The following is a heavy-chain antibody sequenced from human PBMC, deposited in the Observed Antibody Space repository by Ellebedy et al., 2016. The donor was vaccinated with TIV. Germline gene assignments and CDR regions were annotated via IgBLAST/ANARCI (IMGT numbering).Heavy chain of an antibody. Sequence: ASVKVSCKASGGTFSSYAISWVRQAPGQGLEWMGGIIPIFGTANYAQKFQGRVTITADESTSTAYMELSSLRSEDTAVYYCARDPFEMVRGIRIRNYYYGMDVWGQGTTVTVSS. CDR1: GGTFSSYA. J-gene: IGHJ6*02. CDR3: ARDPFEMVRGIRIRNYYYGMDV. V-gene: IGHV1-69*13. CDR2: IIPIFGTA. D-gene: IGHD3-10*01.